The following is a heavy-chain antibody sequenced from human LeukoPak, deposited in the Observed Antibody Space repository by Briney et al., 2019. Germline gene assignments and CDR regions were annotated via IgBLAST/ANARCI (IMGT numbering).Heavy chain of an antibody. CDR1: GGSISSYY. J-gene: IGHJ4*02. CDR2: IYYSGST. V-gene: IGHV4-59*12. CDR3: ARDRPTGNFDY. Sequence: PSETLSLTCTVSGGSISSYYWSWIRQPPGKGLEWIGYIYYSGSTNYNPSLKSRVTISVDTSKNQFSLKLSSVTAADTAVYYCARDRPTGNFDYWGQGTLVTVSS. D-gene: IGHD2-8*02.